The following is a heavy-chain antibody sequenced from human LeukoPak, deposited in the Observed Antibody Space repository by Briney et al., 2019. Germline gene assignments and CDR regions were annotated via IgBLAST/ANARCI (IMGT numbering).Heavy chain of an antibody. CDR3: AREDPQTTVPEGMDV. CDR1: AASISNYY. J-gene: IGHJ6*02. CDR2: ISTSGST. Sequence: SETLSLTCAVSAASISNYYWSWIRQAPGKGLEWIGYISTSGSTNYNPSLKSRVTISVDTSRNQFPLQLRSVTAADTAVYYCAREDPQTTVPEGMDVWGQGTTVIVSS. D-gene: IGHD4-17*01. V-gene: IGHV4-59*01.